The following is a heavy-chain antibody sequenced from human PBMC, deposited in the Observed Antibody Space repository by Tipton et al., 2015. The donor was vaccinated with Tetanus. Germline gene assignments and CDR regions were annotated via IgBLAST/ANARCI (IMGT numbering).Heavy chain of an antibody. J-gene: IGHJ2*01. Sequence: TLSLTCTVSGGSISSGGYYWTWIRQHPGKGLEWIGNIYHRGSTYYNPSLKSRVTISVDTSKNQFSLKLSSVTAADTAVYYCARAPAVLRFLEWFPDWSFALWGRGTLVTVSS. D-gene: IGHD3-3*01. V-gene: IGHV4-31*03. CDR2: IYHRGST. CDR1: GGSISSGGYY. CDR3: ARAPAVLRFLEWFPDWSFAL.